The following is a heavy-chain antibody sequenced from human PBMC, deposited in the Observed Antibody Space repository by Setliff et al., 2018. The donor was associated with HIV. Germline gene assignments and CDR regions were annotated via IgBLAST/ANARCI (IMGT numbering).Heavy chain of an antibody. CDR3: ARANSNWYFDL. CDR2: INTSGST. J-gene: IGHJ2*01. V-gene: IGHV4-61*02. Sequence: PSETLSLTCTVSGGSISSGSYYWNWIRQPAGKGLEWIGRINTSGSTNYNPSLKSRVTMSVDTSKNQFSLKLSSVTAADTAVYYCARANSNWYFDLWGRGTLVTVSS. CDR1: GGSISSGSYY. D-gene: IGHD3-22*01.